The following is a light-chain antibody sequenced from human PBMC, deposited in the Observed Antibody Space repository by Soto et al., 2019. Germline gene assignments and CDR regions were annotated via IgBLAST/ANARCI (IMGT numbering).Light chain of an antibody. Sequence: EIVLTQFPGSLSLSPGERATLSCRASQTISSSYLAWYQQKPGQAPRLLIYGASSRATGIPDRFSGSGSGTDFTLTISRLEPEDFAVYYCQQYDSSPRGFTFGPGTKVDIK. V-gene: IGKV3-20*01. CDR1: QTISSSY. J-gene: IGKJ3*01. CDR3: QQYDSSPRGFT. CDR2: GAS.